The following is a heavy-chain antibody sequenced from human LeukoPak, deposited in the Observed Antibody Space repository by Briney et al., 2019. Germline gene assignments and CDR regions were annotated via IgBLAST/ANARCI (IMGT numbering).Heavy chain of an antibody. J-gene: IGHJ4*02. CDR2: ISYDGSNK. D-gene: IGHD4-17*01. CDR1: GFTFSSYA. V-gene: IGHV3-30*04. Sequence: GESLRLSCAASGFTFSSYAMHWVRQAPGKGLEWVAVISYDGSNKYYADSVKGRFTISRDNSKNTLYLQMNSLRAEDTAVYYCARPRATVTTGFRTDYFDYWGQGTLVTVSS. CDR3: ARPRATVTTGFRTDYFDY.